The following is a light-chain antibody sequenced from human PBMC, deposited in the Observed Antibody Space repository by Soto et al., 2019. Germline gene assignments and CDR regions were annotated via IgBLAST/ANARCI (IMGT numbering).Light chain of an antibody. J-gene: IGKJ1*01. CDR2: KAS. CDR3: QQYNIYSWT. CDR1: QSFSTY. Sequence: DIQMTQSPSTLSAFVGDRVTITCRASQSFSTYLAWYQQKPGKAPKLLIYKASSLQSGVPSRFSGSGSGTEFTLTISSLQPDDFATYYCQQYNIYSWTFGQGTKVDIK. V-gene: IGKV1-5*03.